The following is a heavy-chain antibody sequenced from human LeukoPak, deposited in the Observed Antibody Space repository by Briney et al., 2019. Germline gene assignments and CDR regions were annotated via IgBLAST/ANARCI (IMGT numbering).Heavy chain of an antibody. Sequence: GGSLRLFCAVSGFTFSRYSMNWVRQAGGKGLEWVSSISSSSSCIYYEDSVKGRFTISRDNAKNSLYLQMNSLRAEDTAVYYCARDRDIVVVPAVPDAFDIWGQGTMVTVSS. CDR2: ISSSSSCI. CDR3: ARDRDIVVVPAVPDAFDI. D-gene: IGHD2-2*01. V-gene: IGHV3-21*01. J-gene: IGHJ3*02. CDR1: GFTFSRYS.